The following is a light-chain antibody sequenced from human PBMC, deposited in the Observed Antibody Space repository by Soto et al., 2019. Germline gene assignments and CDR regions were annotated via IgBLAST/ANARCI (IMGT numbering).Light chain of an antibody. V-gene: IGKV3-15*01. CDR2: AAS. CDR1: QSVSSH. J-gene: IGKJ5*01. Sequence: ETVMTQSPVTLSVWPLDTASLSFMASQSVSSHLAWYQQRPGQAPRLLIYAASSRATGIPVRFSGSGSETEFTLTIRSLQSEDSALYYCHQYNNWPWTFGQGTRLEIK. CDR3: HQYNNWPWT.